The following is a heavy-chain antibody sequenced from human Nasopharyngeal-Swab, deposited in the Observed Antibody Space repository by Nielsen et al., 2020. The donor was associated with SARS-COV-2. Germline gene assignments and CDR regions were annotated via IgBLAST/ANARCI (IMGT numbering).Heavy chain of an antibody. D-gene: IGHD3-3*01. CDR2: IYYSGST. Sequence: SETLSLTCTVPGGSISSGGYYWSWIRQHPGKGLEWIGYIYYSGSTYYNPSLKSRVTISVDTSKNQFSLKLSSVTAADTAVYYCARAPHTIFGVVTTFDYWGQGTLVTVSS. V-gene: IGHV4-31*03. J-gene: IGHJ4*02. CDR1: GGSISSGGYY. CDR3: ARAPHTIFGVVTTFDY.